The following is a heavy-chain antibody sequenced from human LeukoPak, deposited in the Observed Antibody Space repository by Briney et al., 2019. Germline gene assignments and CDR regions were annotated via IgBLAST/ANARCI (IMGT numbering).Heavy chain of an antibody. Sequence: GESLRISCKGSGYSFTTFWIGWVRQMPGKGLEWMGIIYPGDSDTRYGPSFQGQVTISVDRSISTAYLKWSSLKASDTAIYYCARRGPVAENGYYFDSWGQGTLVTVSS. J-gene: IGHJ4*02. V-gene: IGHV5-51*01. CDR2: IYPGDSDT. D-gene: IGHD2-15*01. CDR1: GYSFTTFW. CDR3: ARRGPVAENGYYFDS.